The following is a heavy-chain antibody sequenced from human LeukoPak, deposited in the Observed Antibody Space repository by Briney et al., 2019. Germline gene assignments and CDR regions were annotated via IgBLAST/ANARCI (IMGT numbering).Heavy chain of an antibody. J-gene: IGHJ4*02. Sequence: PSETLSLTCTVSGGSISSGGYYWSWIRQPPGKGLEWIGYIYHSGSTYYNPSLKSRVTISVDRSKNQFSLKLSSVTAADTAVYYCQLRGYSYGRDRPFDYWGQGTLVTVSS. CDR1: GGSISSGGYY. CDR3: QLRGYSYGRDRPFDY. CDR2: IYHSGST. D-gene: IGHD5-18*01. V-gene: IGHV4-30-2*01.